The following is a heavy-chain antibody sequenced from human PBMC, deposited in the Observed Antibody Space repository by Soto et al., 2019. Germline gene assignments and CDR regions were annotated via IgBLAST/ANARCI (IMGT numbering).Heavy chain of an antibody. CDR3: ARRVVGGWAPGYPMTKGRFNYYYYGMDV. CDR2: INHSGST. J-gene: IGHJ6*02. CDR1: GGSFSGYY. V-gene: IGHV4-34*01. D-gene: IGHD2-15*01. Sequence: KTSETLSLTCAVYGGSFSGYYWSWIRQPPGKGLEWIGEINHSGSTNYNPSLKSRVTISVDTSKNQFSLKLSSVTAADTAVYYCARRVVGGWAPGYPMTKGRFNYYYYGMDVWGQGTTVTVSS.